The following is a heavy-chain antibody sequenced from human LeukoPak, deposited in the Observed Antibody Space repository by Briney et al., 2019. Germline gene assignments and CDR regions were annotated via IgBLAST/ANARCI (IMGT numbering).Heavy chain of an antibody. Sequence: GGSLRLSCAASGFSFSDHAMAWVRQAPGKGLKWVATITGNGDSKFYVDSVKGRFIISRDNSKNTLYLQMNSLRVEDTAVYYCARGGTTGTTSPLRAFDIWGQGTMVTVSS. D-gene: IGHD1-1*01. J-gene: IGHJ3*02. CDR2: ITGNGDSK. CDR1: GFSFSDHA. V-gene: IGHV3-23*01. CDR3: ARGGTTGTTSPLRAFDI.